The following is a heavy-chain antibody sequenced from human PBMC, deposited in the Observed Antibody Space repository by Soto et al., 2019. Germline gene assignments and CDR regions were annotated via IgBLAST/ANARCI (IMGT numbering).Heavy chain of an antibody. CDR2: IIPILGIA. CDR3: AGDNRDCSGGSCEPMDV. CDR1: GGTFSSYT. Sequence: GASVKVSCKASGGTFSSYTISWVRQAPGQGLEWMGRIIPILGIANYAQKFQGRVTITADKSTSTAYMELSSLRSGDTAVYYCAGDNRDCSGGSCEPMDVWGKGTTVTVSS. V-gene: IGHV1-69*04. D-gene: IGHD2-15*01. J-gene: IGHJ6*04.